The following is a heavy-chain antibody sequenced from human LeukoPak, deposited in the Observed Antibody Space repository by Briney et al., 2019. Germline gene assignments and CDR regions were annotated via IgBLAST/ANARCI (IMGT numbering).Heavy chain of an antibody. CDR3: ARIATVTTTDYYGMDV. Sequence: GESLKISCKGSGYSFTSYWIGWVRQMPGKGLEWMGIIYPDDSDTRYSPSFQGQVTISADKSISTAYLQWSSLKASDTAMYYCARIATVTTTDYYGMDVWGQGTTVTVSS. J-gene: IGHJ6*02. D-gene: IGHD4-11*01. V-gene: IGHV5-51*01. CDR1: GYSFTSYW. CDR2: IYPDDSDT.